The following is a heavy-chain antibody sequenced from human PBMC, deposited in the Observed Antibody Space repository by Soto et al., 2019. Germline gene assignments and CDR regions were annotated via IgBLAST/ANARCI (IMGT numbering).Heavy chain of an antibody. Sequence: EVQLVESGGGLVQPGGSLRLSCAASGFTFSYYAMHWVRQAPGKGLEYVSGISSNGGSTYYANSVKGRFTISRDNSKNTLYLQMGSLRAEDMAVYYCARPSGSYNHYYFDYWGQGTLVTVSS. J-gene: IGHJ4*02. D-gene: IGHD1-26*01. V-gene: IGHV3-64*01. CDR2: ISSNGGST. CDR3: ARPSGSYNHYYFDY. CDR1: GFTFSYYA.